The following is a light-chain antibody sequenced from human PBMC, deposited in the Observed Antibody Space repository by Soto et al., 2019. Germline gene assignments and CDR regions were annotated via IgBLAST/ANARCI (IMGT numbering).Light chain of an antibody. V-gene: IGKV3-11*01. CDR3: QQRHMWPIT. Sequence: EIVMTQSAVTLSVSPGERAILSCRASQSVGSDLAWYQQKPGQAPRLLIYDAYNRATGIPPRFSGSGSGTDFTLTISSLEPEDSAVYYCQQRHMWPITFGQGTRLEI. J-gene: IGKJ5*01. CDR1: QSVGSD. CDR2: DAY.